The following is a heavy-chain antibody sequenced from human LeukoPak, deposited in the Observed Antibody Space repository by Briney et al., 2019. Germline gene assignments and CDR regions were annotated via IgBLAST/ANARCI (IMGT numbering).Heavy chain of an antibody. CDR1: GGSISSGSYY. V-gene: IGHV4-61*02. Sequence: PSQTLSLTCTVSGGSISSGSYYWSWIRQPAGKGLEWIGRIYTSGSTNYNPSLKSRVTISVDTSKNQFSLKLSSVTAADTAVYYCARGGYSYGYSAFDIWGQGTMVTVSS. CDR2: IYTSGST. CDR3: ARGGYSYGYSAFDI. D-gene: IGHD5-18*01. J-gene: IGHJ3*02.